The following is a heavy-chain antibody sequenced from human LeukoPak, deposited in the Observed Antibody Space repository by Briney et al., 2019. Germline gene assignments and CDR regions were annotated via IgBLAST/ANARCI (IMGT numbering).Heavy chain of an antibody. V-gene: IGHV3-30*04. CDR1: GFTFSCYA. J-gene: IGHJ6*04. CDR3: ATSTLAVAGVRYYYYGMDV. Sequence: GGSLRLSCAASGFTFSCYAMHWVRQAPGKGLEWVAVISYDGSNKYYADSVKGRFTISRDNSKNTLYLQMNSLRAEDTAVYYCATSTLAVAGVRYYYYGMDVWGKGTTVTVSS. CDR2: ISYDGSNK. D-gene: IGHD6-19*01.